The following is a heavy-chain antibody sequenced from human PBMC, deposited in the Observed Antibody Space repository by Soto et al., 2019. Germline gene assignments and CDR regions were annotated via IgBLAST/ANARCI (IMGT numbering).Heavy chain of an antibody. CDR3: ARAGTGLLSFDI. Sequence: SVKVSCKASGGTFSSYAISWVRQAPGQGLEWMGGIIPIFGTANYAQKFQGRVTITADESTSTAYMELSGLRSEDTAVYYCARAGTGLLSFDIWRQGTMVTVSS. CDR1: GGTFSSYA. CDR2: IIPIFGTA. V-gene: IGHV1-69*13. J-gene: IGHJ3*02. D-gene: IGHD6-13*01.